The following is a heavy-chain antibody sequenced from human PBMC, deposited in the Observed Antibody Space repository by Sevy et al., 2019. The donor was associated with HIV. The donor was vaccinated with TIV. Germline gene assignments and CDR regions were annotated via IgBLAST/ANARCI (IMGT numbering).Heavy chain of an antibody. D-gene: IGHD3-10*01. CDR1: GYYSTGYY. CDR3: ARSVYGSGTYLNDY. J-gene: IGHJ4*02. CDR2: INPNGGGT. Sequence: ASVKVSCKASGYYSTGYYVHWVRPAPRQGLEWMGWINPNGGGTNIGQKFHGRVTMSRETSITTAYMELTRLRSNDTGVYFCARSVYGSGTYLNDYWGQGTLVTVSS. V-gene: IGHV1-2*02.